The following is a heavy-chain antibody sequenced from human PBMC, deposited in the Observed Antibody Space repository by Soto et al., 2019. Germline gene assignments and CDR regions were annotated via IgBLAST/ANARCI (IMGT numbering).Heavy chain of an antibody. CDR1: EFIFSAYG. V-gene: IGHV3-30*18. J-gene: IGHJ4*02. D-gene: IGHD5-12*01. CDR2: ISDDGSDE. CDR3: TKAITTFGYYFDS. Sequence: QVQLVESGGGVVQPGGSLRLSCAASEFIFSAYGMHWVRQAPGKGLEWVAIISDDGSDESYADSVKGRFTISRDNSKNTLYLQMNSLRAEDTALYYCTKAITTFGYYFDSRGQGTLVTVSS.